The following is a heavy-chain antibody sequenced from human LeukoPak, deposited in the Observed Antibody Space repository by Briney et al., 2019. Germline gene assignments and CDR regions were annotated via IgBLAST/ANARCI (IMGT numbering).Heavy chain of an antibody. Sequence: GGSLRLSCAASGFTFSSYSMNWVRQAPGKGLEWVSSISSSSSYIHYADSVKGRFTISRDNAKNSLYLQMNSLRAEDTAVYYCARDRDYGEPFDYWGQGTLVTVSS. CDR2: ISSSSSYI. CDR3: ARDRDYGEPFDY. CDR1: GFTFSSYS. V-gene: IGHV3-21*01. D-gene: IGHD4-17*01. J-gene: IGHJ4*02.